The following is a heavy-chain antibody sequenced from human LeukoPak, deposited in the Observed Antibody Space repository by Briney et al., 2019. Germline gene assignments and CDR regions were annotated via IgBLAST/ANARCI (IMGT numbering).Heavy chain of an antibody. V-gene: IGHV1-18*01. D-gene: IGHD3-10*01. CDR3: ARDRAGLLWFGELADDAFDI. CDR2: ISAYNGNT. J-gene: IGHJ3*02. Sequence: ASVKVSCKASGYTFTSYGISWVRQAPGQGLEGMGWISAYNGNTNYAQKLQGRVTMTTDTSTSTAYMELRSLRSDDTAVYYCARDRAGLLWFGELADDAFDIWGQGTMVTVSS. CDR1: GYTFTSYG.